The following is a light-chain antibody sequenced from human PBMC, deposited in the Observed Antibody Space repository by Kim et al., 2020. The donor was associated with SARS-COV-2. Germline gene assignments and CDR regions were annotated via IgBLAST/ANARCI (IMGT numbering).Light chain of an antibody. Sequence: VTISCTGTSSDIGDYKYVSWYQQHPGNAPKLIIYAVNDRPSGISSRFSGSKSGNTASLTISGLQAEDEAHYYCSSYTRSNNLYVIFGGGTQLTVL. CDR2: AVN. CDR1: SSDIGDYKY. V-gene: IGLV2-14*03. CDR3: SSYTRSNNLYVI. J-gene: IGLJ2*01.